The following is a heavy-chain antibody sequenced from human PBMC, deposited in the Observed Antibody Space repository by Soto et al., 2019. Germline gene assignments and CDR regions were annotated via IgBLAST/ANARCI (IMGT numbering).Heavy chain of an antibody. D-gene: IGHD3-10*01. J-gene: IGHJ4*01. CDR2: SSYTGTT. CDR1: FATFSINSYH. CDR3: ARLVLGDPVANV. Sequence: SETLSLTCSVSFATFSINSYHLGWIRQPPGKGLEWIGSSSYTGTTYYSPSLKSRVTISADTSKKQFSLKLESATAADTAVYYCARLVLGDPVANVWAQGTMLTVSS. V-gene: IGHV4-39*01.